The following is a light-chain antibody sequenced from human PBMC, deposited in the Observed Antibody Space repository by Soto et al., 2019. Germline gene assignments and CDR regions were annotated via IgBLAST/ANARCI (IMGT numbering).Light chain of an antibody. CDR3: QSHDNSLSGYV. CDR2: DNS. Sequence: QSVLTQPPSVSGAPGHRVTVSCTGSSSNIGAGYNVHWYQQLPGTAPKLLIYDNSNRPSGVPDRFSGSKSGTSASLAISGLQAEDEADYYCQSHDNSLSGYVFGTGTKVTV. CDR1: SSNIGAGYN. V-gene: IGLV1-40*01. J-gene: IGLJ1*01.